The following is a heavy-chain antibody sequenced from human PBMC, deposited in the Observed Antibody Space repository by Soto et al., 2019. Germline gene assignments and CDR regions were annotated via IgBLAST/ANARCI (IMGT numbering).Heavy chain of an antibody. J-gene: IGHJ3*01. CDR3: ARYRGYDSSGYYP. V-gene: IGHV1-69*13. Sequence: SVTVSCKASVGTFSSYAISLGRQAPGQGLEWMGGIIPIFGTANYAQKFQGRVTITADESTSTAYMELSSLRSEDTAVYYCARYRGYDSSGYYPWGQGTMVTVSS. CDR2: IIPIFGTA. CDR1: VGTFSSYA. D-gene: IGHD3-22*01.